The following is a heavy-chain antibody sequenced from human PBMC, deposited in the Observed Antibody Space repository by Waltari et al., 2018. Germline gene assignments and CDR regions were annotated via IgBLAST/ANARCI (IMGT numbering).Heavy chain of an antibody. CDR2: IYHSGST. D-gene: IGHD1-1*01. V-gene: IGHV4-4*02. Sequence: QVQLQQWGAGLLKPSETLSLTCAVYGGSISSSNWWSWVRQPPGKGLEWIGEIYHSGSTNYNPSLKSRVTISVDKSKNQFSLKLSSVTAADTAVYYCASTTIFGVLDYWGQGTLVTVSS. J-gene: IGHJ4*02. CDR3: ASTTIFGVLDY. CDR1: GGSISSSNW.